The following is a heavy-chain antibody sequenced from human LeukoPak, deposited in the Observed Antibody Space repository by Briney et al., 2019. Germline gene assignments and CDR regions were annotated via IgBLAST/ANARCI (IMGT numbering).Heavy chain of an antibody. Sequence: PGGSLRLSCAASGFTFTSSSMHWVRQAPGKGLEWVAVISYDIYSKYYADSVRGRFTISRDNSKNTLYLQMSNVRPEDTARYYCARNEAGYHYYIGFWGEGTTVTVSS. CDR2: ISYDIYSK. CDR3: ARNEAGYHYYIGF. CDR1: GFTFTSSS. V-gene: IGHV3-30*04. J-gene: IGHJ6*03. D-gene: IGHD1-14*01.